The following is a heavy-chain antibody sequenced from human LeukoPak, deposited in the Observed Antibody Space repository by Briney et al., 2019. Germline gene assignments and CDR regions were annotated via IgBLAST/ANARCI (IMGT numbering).Heavy chain of an antibody. J-gene: IGHJ4*02. V-gene: IGHV1-8*02. CDR1: GYTFTSYG. CDR2: LNPHSGNT. CDR3: ARGSYFDY. Sequence: ASVKVSCKASGYTFTSYGISWVRQAPGQGLEWMGWLNPHSGNTGYAQKFQGRLTMTRNTSISTAYMELNSLRSDDTAVYYCARGSYFDYWGQGTLVTVSS.